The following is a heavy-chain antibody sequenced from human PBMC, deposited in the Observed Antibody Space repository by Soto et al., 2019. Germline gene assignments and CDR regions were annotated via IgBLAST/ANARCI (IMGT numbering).Heavy chain of an antibody. CDR2: IYWDDDK. CDR3: ARYYCYRRRYYFDY. J-gene: IGHJ4*02. Sequence: QLTLKESGPTLVKSTQTLTLTCTFTRFSLSAREVAVGWIRQPPGTALEWISLIYWDDDKRYRPSLKSRLTIVKDPSKDLVVHTKTNMDPLEPATYYCARYYCYRRRYYFDYCCQGILVTFSS. V-gene: IGHV2-5*02. CDR1: RFSLSAREVA. D-gene: IGHD3-22*01.